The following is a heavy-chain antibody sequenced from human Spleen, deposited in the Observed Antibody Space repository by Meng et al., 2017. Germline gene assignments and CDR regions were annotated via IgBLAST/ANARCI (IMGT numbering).Heavy chain of an antibody. J-gene: IGHJ4*02. CDR3: ARLETDYDILTGYH. Sequence: ASVKVSCKASGYTFTGYYMHWVRQAPGQGLEWMGWINPNSGGTNYAQKFQGRVTMTRDTSISTAYMELSRLRSDDTAVYYCARLETDYDILTGYHWGQGTLVTVPS. D-gene: IGHD3-9*01. CDR1: GYTFTGYY. V-gene: IGHV1-2*02. CDR2: INPNSGGT.